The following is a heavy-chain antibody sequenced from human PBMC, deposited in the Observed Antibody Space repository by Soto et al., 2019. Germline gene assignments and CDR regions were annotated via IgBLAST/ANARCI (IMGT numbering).Heavy chain of an antibody. V-gene: IGHV3-48*02. D-gene: IGHD5-12*01. J-gene: IGHJ4*01. Sequence: GGSLRLSCAASGFTFRSYNMNWVRQSPGKGLDWLSYISSSSSTIYYADSVKVRFTSSRDNAKNSLYLQMNSLRDDDTAMYYCARGGALAVTTIGDYWGQGTLVTFSS. CDR1: GFTFRSYN. CDR3: ARGGALAVTTIGDY. CDR2: ISSSSSTI.